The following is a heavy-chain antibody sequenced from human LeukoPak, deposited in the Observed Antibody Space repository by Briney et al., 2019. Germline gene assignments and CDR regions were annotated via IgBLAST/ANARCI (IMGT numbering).Heavy chain of an antibody. J-gene: IGHJ5*02. Sequence: SETLSLTCTVSGGSISSYYWSWIRQPPGKGLEWIGYIYYSGSTNYNPSLKSRVTISVDTSKNQFSLKLSSVTAADTAVYYCARDRRDSSGWGNWFDPWGQGTLVTVSS. CDR2: IYYSGST. CDR3: ARDRRDSSGWGNWFDP. V-gene: IGHV4-59*01. D-gene: IGHD6-19*01. CDR1: GGSISSYY.